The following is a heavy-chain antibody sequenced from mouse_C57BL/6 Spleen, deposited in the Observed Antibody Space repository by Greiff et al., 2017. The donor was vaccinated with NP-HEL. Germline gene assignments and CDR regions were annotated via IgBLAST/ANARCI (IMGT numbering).Heavy chain of an antibody. J-gene: IGHJ3*01. D-gene: IGHD2-5*01. CDR2: IYPGSGST. Sequence: QVQLKQPGAELVKPGASVKMSCKASGYTFTSYWITWVKQRPGQGLEWIGDIYPGSGSTNHNEKFKSKATLTVDTSSSTAYMQLSSLTSEDSAVYYCARGSYSNYAEAWFAYWGQGTLVTVSA. CDR1: GYTFTSYW. CDR3: ARGSYSNYAEAWFAY. V-gene: IGHV1-55*01.